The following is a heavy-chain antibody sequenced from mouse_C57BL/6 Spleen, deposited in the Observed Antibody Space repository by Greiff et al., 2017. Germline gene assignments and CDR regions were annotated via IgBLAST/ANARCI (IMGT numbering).Heavy chain of an antibody. CDR2: IYPGDGDT. CDR1: GYAISSSW. J-gene: IGHJ2*01. V-gene: IGHV1-82*01. CDR3: ARHYYGSH. D-gene: IGHD1-1*01. Sequence: VQRVESGPELVKPGASVKISCKASGYAISSSWMNWVKQRPGKGLEWIGRIYPGDGDTNYNGKFKGKATLTADKSSSTAYMQLSSLTSEDSAVYFCARHYYGSHWGQGTTLTVSS.